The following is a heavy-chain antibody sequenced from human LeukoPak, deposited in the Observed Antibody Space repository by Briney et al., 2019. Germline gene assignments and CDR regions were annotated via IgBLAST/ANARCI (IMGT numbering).Heavy chain of an antibody. CDR3: ARDDSSKNWFDP. CDR1: GGSISSSSYY. D-gene: IGHD3-22*01. J-gene: IGHJ5*02. Sequence: SETLSLTCTVSGGSISSSSYYWGWIRQPPGKGLEWIGSIYYSGSTYYNPSLKSRVTISVDTSKNQFSLKLSSVTAADTAVYYCARDDSSKNWFDPWGQGTLVTVSS. V-gene: IGHV4-39*02. CDR2: IYYSGST.